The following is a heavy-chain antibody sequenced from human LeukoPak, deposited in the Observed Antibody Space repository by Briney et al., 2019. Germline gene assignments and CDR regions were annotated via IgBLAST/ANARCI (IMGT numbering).Heavy chain of an antibody. CDR3: ARIQAMRVEAATPYYYYYLDV. V-gene: IGHV2-70*16. J-gene: IGHJ6*03. Sequence: SGPVLVKPTQTLTLTCTFSGFSLNTNGMCVSWIRQTPGKALEWLARIDWDDDKLYRTSLKTRLTIAKDTAKNQVVLTMTNMDPVDTGTYYCARIQAMRVEAATPYYYYYLDVWGKGTTVTVSS. CDR1: GFSLNTNGMC. CDR2: IDWDDDK. D-gene: IGHD2-15*01.